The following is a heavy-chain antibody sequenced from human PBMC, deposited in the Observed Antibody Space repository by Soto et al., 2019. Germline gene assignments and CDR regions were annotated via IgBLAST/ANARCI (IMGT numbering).Heavy chain of an antibody. CDR3: ARPGGGGGY. CDR2: IYSGGYT. J-gene: IGHJ4*02. CDR1: GFTVSNNY. V-gene: IGHV3-53*01. Sequence: EVQLVESGGGLIQPGGSLRLSCAVSGFTVSNNYMSWVRQAPGKGLEGVSVIYSGGYTAYGDSVKGRFTISRDNSKNTHYIKKKTGRAEATVVYYGARPGGGGGYWGQGTLVTVSS. D-gene: IGHD3-10*01.